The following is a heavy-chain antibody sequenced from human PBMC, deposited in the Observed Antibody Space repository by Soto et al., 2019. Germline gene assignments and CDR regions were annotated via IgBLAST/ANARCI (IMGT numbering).Heavy chain of an antibody. CDR1: GYTFTSYG. D-gene: IGHD4-17*01. CDR3: ARDLDRYGDYLDYYYYYMDV. V-gene: IGHV1-18*01. J-gene: IGHJ6*03. Sequence: ASVKVSCKASGYTFTSYGISWVRQAPGQGLEWMGWISAYNGNTNYAQKLQGRVTMTTDTSTSTAYMELRSLRSDDTAVYYCARDLDRYGDYLDYYYYYMDVWGKGTTVTVSS. CDR2: ISAYNGNT.